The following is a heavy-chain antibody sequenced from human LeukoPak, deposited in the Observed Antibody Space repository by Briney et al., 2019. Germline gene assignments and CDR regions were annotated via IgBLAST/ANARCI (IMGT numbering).Heavy chain of an antibody. CDR2: INHSGST. Sequence: SETLSLTCAVYGGSFSGYYWSWIRQPPGKGLEWIGEINHSGSTNYNPSLKSRVTISVDTSKNQFSLKLSSVTAADTAVYYCARIGGYCTNGVCYGIDYWGQGTLVTVSS. V-gene: IGHV4-34*01. D-gene: IGHD2-8*01. CDR3: ARIGGYCTNGVCYGIDY. J-gene: IGHJ4*02. CDR1: GGSFSGYY.